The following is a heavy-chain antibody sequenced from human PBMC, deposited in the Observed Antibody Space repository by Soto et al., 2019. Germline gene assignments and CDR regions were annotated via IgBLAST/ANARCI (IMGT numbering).Heavy chain of an antibody. V-gene: IGHV3-33*01. CDR2: IWYDGTNK. J-gene: IGHJ3*02. D-gene: IGHD1-26*01. CDR3: ARDVLVGAYRVGALDI. CDR1: GFSFGDYG. Sequence: QAELVESGGRVVQPGKSLRLSCAASGFSFGDYGMHWVRQVPGKGLEWVAVIWYDGTNKYYGEFVKGRFAISRDNSKNTLYLQMNSLRGDDTAVYYCARDVLVGAYRVGALDIWGQGKMVTVSS.